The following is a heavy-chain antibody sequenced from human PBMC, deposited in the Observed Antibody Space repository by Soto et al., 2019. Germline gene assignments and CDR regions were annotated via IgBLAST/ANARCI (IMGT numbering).Heavy chain of an antibody. J-gene: IGHJ4*02. CDR2: VDGGNGNT. CDR3: ARIRSRSSWYSFDS. D-gene: IGHD6-13*01. Sequence: ASVKVSCKASGYTSTNYAIHWVRQAPGQGLEWMGWVDGGNGNTKYSQKFQGRVTITRDTSASTAYMELSSLKSEDTAVYYCARIRSRSSWYSFDSWGQGTLVTVSS. V-gene: IGHV1-3*01. CDR1: GYTSTNYA.